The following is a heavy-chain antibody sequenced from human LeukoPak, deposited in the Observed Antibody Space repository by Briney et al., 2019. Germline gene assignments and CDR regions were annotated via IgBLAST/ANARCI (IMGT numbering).Heavy chain of an antibody. Sequence: GGSLRLSCAASGFTFSDYYMSWIRQAPGKGLEWVSSISSSSSYIYYADSVKGRFTISRDNAKNSLYLQMNSLRAEDTAVYYCARDGLILTGYSTNAFDIWGQGTMVTVSS. CDR1: GFTFSDYY. V-gene: IGHV3-11*06. J-gene: IGHJ3*02. D-gene: IGHD3-9*01. CDR3: ARDGLILTGYSTNAFDI. CDR2: ISSSSSYI.